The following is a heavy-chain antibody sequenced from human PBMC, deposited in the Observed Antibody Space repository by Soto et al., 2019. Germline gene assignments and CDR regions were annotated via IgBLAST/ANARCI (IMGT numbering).Heavy chain of an antibody. CDR3: ARHWSDWLDP. CDR2: IYHSGSI. CDR1: GYSISSGYY. J-gene: IGHJ5*02. Sequence: SETLSLTCAVSGYSISSGYYWGWIRQPPGKGLEWIGSIYHSGSIYYNPSLKSRVSISVDTSKNHFSLKLSSVTAADTAVYYCARHWSDWLDPWGQGTLVTVYS. V-gene: IGHV4-38-2*01.